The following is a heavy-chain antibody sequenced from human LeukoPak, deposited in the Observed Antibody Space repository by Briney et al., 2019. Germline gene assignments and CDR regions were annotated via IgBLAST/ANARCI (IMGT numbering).Heavy chain of an antibody. D-gene: IGHD4-11*01. CDR1: GYTFTSYY. J-gene: IGHJ4*02. CDR3: ASIDYSNDRYYFDY. Sequence: ASVKVSCTASGYTFTSYYMHWVRQAPGQGLEWMGIINPSGGSTNYAQKFQGRVTITTDESTSTAYMELSSLRSEDTAVYYCASIDYSNDRYYFDYWGQGTLVTVSS. CDR2: INPSGGST. V-gene: IGHV1-46*01.